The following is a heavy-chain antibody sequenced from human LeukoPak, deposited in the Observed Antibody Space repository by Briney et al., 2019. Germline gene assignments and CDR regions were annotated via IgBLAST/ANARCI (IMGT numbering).Heavy chain of an antibody. D-gene: IGHD3-10*01. V-gene: IGHV1-8*01. Sequence: ASVKVSCKASGYTFTSYDINWVRQATGQGLEWMGWMNPNSGNTGYAQKVQGRVTMTRNTSIRTAYMELRSLRSEETAVYYCARAGTDGSGNYWGQGTLVTVSS. CDR1: GYTFTSYD. CDR2: MNPNSGNT. CDR3: ARAGTDGSGNY. J-gene: IGHJ4*02.